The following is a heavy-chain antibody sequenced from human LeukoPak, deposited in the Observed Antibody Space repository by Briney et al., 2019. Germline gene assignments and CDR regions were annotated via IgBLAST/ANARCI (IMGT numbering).Heavy chain of an antibody. D-gene: IGHD3-10*01. CDR1: GFTFDDYA. V-gene: IGHV3-9*01. CDR3: AKDIAYYGSGSYYNVFDY. J-gene: IGHJ4*02. Sequence: PGGSLRLSCAASGFTFDDYAMHWVRQAPGKGLEWVSGISWNSGSIGYADSVKGRFTISRDNAKNSLYLQMNSLRAEDTALCYCAKDIAYYGSGSYYNVFDYWGQGTLVTVSS. CDR2: ISWNSGSI.